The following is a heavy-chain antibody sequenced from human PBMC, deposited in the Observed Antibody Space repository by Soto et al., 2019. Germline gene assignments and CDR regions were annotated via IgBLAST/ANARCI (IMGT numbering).Heavy chain of an antibody. D-gene: IGHD4-17*01. Sequence: GESLKISCKGSGYSFTSYWIGWVRQMPGKGLEWMGIIYPGDSDTRYSPSFQGQVTISADKSISTAYLQWSSLKASDTAMYYCASSGSDYGDYGSWEYYMDVWGKGTTVTVSS. CDR3: ASSGSDYGDYGSWEYYMDV. J-gene: IGHJ6*03. V-gene: IGHV5-51*01. CDR2: IYPGDSDT. CDR1: GYSFTSYW.